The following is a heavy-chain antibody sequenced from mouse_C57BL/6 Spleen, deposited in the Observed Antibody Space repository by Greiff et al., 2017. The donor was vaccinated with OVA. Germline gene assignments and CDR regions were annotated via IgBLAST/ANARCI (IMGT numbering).Heavy chain of an antibody. CDR1: GYSITSGYY. J-gene: IGHJ1*03. Sequence: DVKLQESGPGLVKPSQSLSLTCSVTGYSITSGYYWNWIRQFPGNKLEWMGYISYDGSNNYNPSLKNRISITRDTSKNQFFLKLNSVTTEDTATYYCARDPATTVVANWYFDVWGTGTTVTVSS. CDR2: ISYDGSN. V-gene: IGHV3-6*01. CDR3: ARDPATTVVANWYFDV. D-gene: IGHD1-1*01.